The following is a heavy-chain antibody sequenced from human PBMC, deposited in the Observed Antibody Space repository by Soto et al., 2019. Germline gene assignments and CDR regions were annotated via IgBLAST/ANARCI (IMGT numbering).Heavy chain of an antibody. Sequence: QGQLVQSGAEVKKPGASVKVSCKASGYTFTSYGISWVRQAPGQGLERMGWISAYNGNTNYAQKLQGRVTMTTDTATSTAYMELRSLRSDDTAVYYCARSIIGYCSGGSCYAYFDIWGQGTMVTVSS. CDR2: ISAYNGNT. D-gene: IGHD2-15*01. CDR3: ARSIIGYCSGGSCYAYFDI. CDR1: GYTFTSYG. V-gene: IGHV1-18*01. J-gene: IGHJ3*02.